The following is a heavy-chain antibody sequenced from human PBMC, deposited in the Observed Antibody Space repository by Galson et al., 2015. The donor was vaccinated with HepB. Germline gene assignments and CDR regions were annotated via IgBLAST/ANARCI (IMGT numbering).Heavy chain of an antibody. V-gene: IGHV1-3*01. CDR3: ASLGSPLAADTPMRGLAGYYYGMDV. D-gene: IGHD2-15*01. Sequence: SVKVSCKASGYTFTSYAMHWVRQAPGQRLEWMGWINAGNGNTKYSQKFQGRVTITRDTSASTAYMELSSLRSEDTAVYYCASLGSPLAADTPMRGLAGYYYGMDVWGQGTTVTVSS. CDR1: GYTFTSYA. CDR2: INAGNGNT. J-gene: IGHJ6*02.